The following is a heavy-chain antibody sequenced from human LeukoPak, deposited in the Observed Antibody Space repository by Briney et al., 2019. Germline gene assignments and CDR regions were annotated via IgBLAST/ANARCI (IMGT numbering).Heavy chain of an antibody. D-gene: IGHD6-19*01. Sequence: PSETLSLTCTVSGVSISSYYWSWIRQPPGKGPEWIGYIYYSGSTTYNPSLKSRVSISVDTSKNQFSLKVSSVTAADTAVYYCARDRDSSGWYDYWGQGTLVTVSS. CDR3: ARDRDSSGWYDY. V-gene: IGHV4-59*01. CDR1: GVSISSYY. J-gene: IGHJ4*02. CDR2: IYYSGST.